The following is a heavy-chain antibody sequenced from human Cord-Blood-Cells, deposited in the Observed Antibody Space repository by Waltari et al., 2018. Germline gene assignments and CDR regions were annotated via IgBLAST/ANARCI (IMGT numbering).Heavy chain of an antibody. CDR2: INPNSGGT. CDR3: ARDTERHYYYGMDV. V-gene: IGHV1-2*02. J-gene: IGHJ6*02. CDR1: GYTFTGSY. Sequence: QVQLVQSGAEVKKPGASVKVPCKASGYTFTGSYMHLVRQAPGQGLEWMGWINPNSGGTNYAQKFQGRVTMTRDTSISTAYMELSRLRSDDTAVYYCARDTERHYYYGMDVWGQGTTVTVSS. D-gene: IGHD2-8*02.